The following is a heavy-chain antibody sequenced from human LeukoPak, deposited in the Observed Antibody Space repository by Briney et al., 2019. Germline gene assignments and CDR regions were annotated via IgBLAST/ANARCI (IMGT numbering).Heavy chain of an antibody. Sequence: GGSLRLSCAASGFTFSNYAMSWVRQAPGKGLEWVSAISGSASSTYHADSVKGRFTISRDNSKNSLYLQMNSLRAEDTAVYYCARGPLWFGEDAFDIWGQGTMVTVSS. CDR3: ARGPLWFGEDAFDI. V-gene: IGHV3-23*01. CDR1: GFTFSNYA. CDR2: ISGSASST. D-gene: IGHD3-10*01. J-gene: IGHJ3*02.